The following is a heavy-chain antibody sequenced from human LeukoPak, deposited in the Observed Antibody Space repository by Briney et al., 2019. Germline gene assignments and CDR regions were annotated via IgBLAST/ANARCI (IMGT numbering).Heavy chain of an antibody. CDR2: IYSDGST. V-gene: IGHV3-53*01. CDR3: ARERESYFDY. Sequence: PGGSLRLSCAASGFIVSGDFMSWVRQAPGKGLEWVSVIYSDGSTYYADSVKGRFTISRDNSKNTLDLQMTGLRAEDTAVYYCARERESYFDYWGQGTLVTVSS. CDR1: GFIVSGDF. D-gene: IGHD1-26*01. J-gene: IGHJ4*02.